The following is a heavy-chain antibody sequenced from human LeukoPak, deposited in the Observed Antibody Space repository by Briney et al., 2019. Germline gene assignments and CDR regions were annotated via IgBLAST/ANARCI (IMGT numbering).Heavy chain of an antibody. D-gene: IGHD4-17*01. CDR2: ISYDGSNK. CDR3: AKDRDYGDDVYFDI. CDR1: GFAFSSYG. Sequence: GGSLRLSCAASGFAFSSYGMHWVRQAPGKGLEWVAVISYDGSNKYYADSVKGRFTISRDNSKNTLYLQMNSLRAEDTAVYYCAKDRDYGDDVYFDIWGRGTLVTVSS. J-gene: IGHJ2*01. V-gene: IGHV3-30*18.